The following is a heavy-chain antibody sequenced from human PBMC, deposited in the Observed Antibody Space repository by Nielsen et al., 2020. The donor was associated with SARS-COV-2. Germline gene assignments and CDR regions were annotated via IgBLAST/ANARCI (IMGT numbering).Heavy chain of an antibody. CDR3: ARLTTTVTSYYYRLDV. J-gene: IGHJ6*02. V-gene: IGHV5-10-1*01. CDR1: GYRFSNYW. Sequence: GESLKISCKGSGYRFSNYWINWVRQMPGKGLEWMGRIDPNSSNTNYSPSFQGHVTISADKSINTAYLQWGCLKASDTAMYYCARLTTTVTSYYYRLDVWGQGTTVAVSS. CDR2: IDPNSSNT. D-gene: IGHD5-18*01.